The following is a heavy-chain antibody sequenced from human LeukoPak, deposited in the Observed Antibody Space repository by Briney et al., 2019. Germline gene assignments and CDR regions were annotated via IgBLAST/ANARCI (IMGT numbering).Heavy chain of an antibody. D-gene: IGHD2/OR15-2a*01. CDR1: GFTFSNYA. V-gene: IGHV3-23*01. Sequence: GGSPRLSCATSGFTFSNYAITWVCQGPGKGLGWVSTISASGGDRYYADCVKGRFTVSRDNSKNTLYLQMNSLTVEDTAVYYCAKAPSNSWTGFVYWGQGTLVTVS. CDR3: AKAPSNSWTGFVY. CDR2: ISASGGDR. J-gene: IGHJ4*02.